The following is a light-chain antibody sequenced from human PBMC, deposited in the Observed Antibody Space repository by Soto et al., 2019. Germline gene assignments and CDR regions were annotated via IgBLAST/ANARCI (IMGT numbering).Light chain of an antibody. V-gene: IGLV2-14*01. CDR3: SSYTSSSTYV. CDR1: SSDVGDYDY. J-gene: IGLJ1*01. CDR2: EVI. Sequence: QSALTQPASVSGSPGQSITLSCTGTSSDVGDYDYVSWYQQHPGNAPKLMIYEVINRPSGVSNRFSGSKSGNTASLTISGLQAEDEADYYCSSYTSSSTYVFGTGTKLTVL.